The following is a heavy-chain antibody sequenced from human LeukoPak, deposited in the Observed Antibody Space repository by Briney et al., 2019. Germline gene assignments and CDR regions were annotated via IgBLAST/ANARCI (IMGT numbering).Heavy chain of an antibody. CDR2: IIPLTGWV. Sequence: SVKVSCKTSADIFSSYAINWVRQAPGQGLEWMGRIIPLTGWVNYGQKLQTRVTISADKSTSTAYMQVSSLRFEDTAVYFCARERRCSAGRCYAADLDSWGQGTLVTVSS. D-gene: IGHD2-15*01. V-gene: IGHV1-69*04. J-gene: IGHJ4*02. CDR3: ARERRCSAGRCYAADLDS. CDR1: ADIFSSYA.